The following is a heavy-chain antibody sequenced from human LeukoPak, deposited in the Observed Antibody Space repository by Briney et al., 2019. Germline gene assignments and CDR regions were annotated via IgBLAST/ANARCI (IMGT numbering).Heavy chain of an antibody. CDR2: IYHSGST. CDR3: ARGTPVVVVAATDAFDI. D-gene: IGHD2-15*01. V-gene: IGHV4-38-2*01. Sequence: SETLSLTCAVSGYSISSGYYWGWIRQPPGKGLEWIGSIYHSGSTYYNPSLKSRVTISVDTSKNQFSLKLSSVTAADTAVYYCARGTPVVVVAATDAFDIWGQGTMVTVSS. J-gene: IGHJ3*02. CDR1: GYSISSGYY.